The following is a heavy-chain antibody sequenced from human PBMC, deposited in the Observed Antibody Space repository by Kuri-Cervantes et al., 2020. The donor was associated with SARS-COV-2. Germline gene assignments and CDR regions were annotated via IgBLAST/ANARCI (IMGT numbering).Heavy chain of an antibody. Sequence: ASVKVSCKASGYTFTSYDINWVRQATGQGLEWMRWMNPNSGNTGYAQKFQGRVTITRNTSISTAYMELSSLRSEDTAVYYCARDRGDITIFGVVLGYMDVWGKGTTVTVSS. CDR1: GYTFTSYD. D-gene: IGHD3-3*01. CDR3: ARDRGDITIFGVVLGYMDV. V-gene: IGHV1-8*03. J-gene: IGHJ6*03. CDR2: MNPNSGNT.